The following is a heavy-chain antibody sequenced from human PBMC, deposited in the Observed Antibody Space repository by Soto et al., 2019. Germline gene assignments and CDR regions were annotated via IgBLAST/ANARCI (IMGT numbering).Heavy chain of an antibody. V-gene: IGHV3-21*01. J-gene: IGHJ4*02. CDR1: GFTFTRYS. CDR2: ISSTTNYI. Sequence: EVQLVESGGGLVKPGGSLRLSGAASGFTFTRYSINWVRQAPGKGLEWVSSISSTTNYIYYADSMKGRFTVSRDNAKNSVYLDMNSLSAEDTAVYYCARESEDLTSNFDYWGQGTLVTVSS. CDR3: ARESEDLTSNFDY.